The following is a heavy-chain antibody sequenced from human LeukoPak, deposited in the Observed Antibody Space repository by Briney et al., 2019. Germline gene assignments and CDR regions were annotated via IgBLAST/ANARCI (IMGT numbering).Heavy chain of an antibody. D-gene: IGHD6-19*01. J-gene: IGHJ4*02. Sequence: ASVKVSCKASGYTFTSYGISWVRQAPGQGLEWMGWISAYNGNTNYAQKLQGRVTMTTDTSTSTAYMELRSLRSDDTAVYYCARVLTPIAVAGTVDYWGQGTLVTVSS. CDR2: ISAYNGNT. CDR1: GYTFTSYG. V-gene: IGHV1-18*01. CDR3: ARVLTPIAVAGTVDY.